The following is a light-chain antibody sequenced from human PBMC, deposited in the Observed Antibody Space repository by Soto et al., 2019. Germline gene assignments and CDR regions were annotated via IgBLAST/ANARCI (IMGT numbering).Light chain of an antibody. CDR1: SSDVGGYNS. CDR3: SSYAGINNLV. CDR2: EVN. V-gene: IGLV2-8*01. J-gene: IGLJ3*02. Sequence: QSALTQPPSASGSPGQSVTISCTGTSSDVGGYNSVSWYQQHPGKAPKLMTYEVNKRPSGVPDRFSSSKSGNTASLTVSGLQADDEADYYCSSYAGINNLVFGGGTKLTVL.